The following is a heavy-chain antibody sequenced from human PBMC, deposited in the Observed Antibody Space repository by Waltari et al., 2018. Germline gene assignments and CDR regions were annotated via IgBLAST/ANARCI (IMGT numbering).Heavy chain of an antibody. CDR2: IRSKANSYAT. V-gene: IGHV3-73*02. D-gene: IGHD5-12*01. J-gene: IGHJ4*02. Sequence: EVQLVESGGGLVQPGGSLTLSCSASGFTFRGSAMHWVRQASGKGREWVGHIRSKANSYATGYAESVKGRFTVSRDDSKDTAYLQMNSLKTEDTAVYYCTTGRVDIPLPRRWGQGTRVTVSS. CDR1: GFTFRGSA. CDR3: TTGRVDIPLPRR.